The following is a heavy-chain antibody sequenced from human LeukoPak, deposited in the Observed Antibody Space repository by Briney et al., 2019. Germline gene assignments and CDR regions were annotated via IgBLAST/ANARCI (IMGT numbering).Heavy chain of an antibody. V-gene: IGHV4-59*01. Sequence: SETLSLTCTVSGGSISSYYWSWIRQPPGKGLEWIGYIYYSGSTNYNPSLKSRVTISVDTSRNQFSLKLSSVTAADTAVYYCARGGVHVYYYGMDVWGQGTTVTVSS. CDR2: IYYSGST. J-gene: IGHJ6*02. CDR1: GGSISSYY. CDR3: ARGGVHVYYYGMDV. D-gene: IGHD3-3*01.